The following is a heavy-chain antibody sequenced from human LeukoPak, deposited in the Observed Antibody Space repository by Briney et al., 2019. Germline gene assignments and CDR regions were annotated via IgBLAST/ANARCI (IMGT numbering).Heavy chain of an antibody. J-gene: IGHJ4*02. CDR3: ASSYDSSGSSVGYFDY. D-gene: IGHD3-22*01. Sequence: SETLSLNCTVSCASSSSYYWSWLRHPPGKVLEWIGYSYYSGRTHYNHSLKSRVTISVDTSKNQFSLKLSSVTAADTAVYYCASSYDSSGSSVGYFDYWGQGTLVTVSS. CDR2: SYYSGRT. V-gene: IGHV4-59*01. CDR1: CASSSSYY.